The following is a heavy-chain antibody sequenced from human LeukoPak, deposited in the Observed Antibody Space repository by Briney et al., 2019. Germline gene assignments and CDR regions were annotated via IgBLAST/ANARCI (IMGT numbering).Heavy chain of an antibody. V-gene: IGHV3-23*01. D-gene: IGHD2-21*02. J-gene: IGHJ4*02. CDR3: AKASCGGDCYPYYFDY. CDR2: LSASGGTT. CDR1: GFTFSTYA. Sequence: PGGSLRLSCSASGFTFSTYAMTWVRQAPGKGLEWVSALSASGGTTYYADSVKGRFTISRDNSKNTLYLQMNSLRAEDTAVYYCAKASCGGDCYPYYFDYWGQGTLVTVSS.